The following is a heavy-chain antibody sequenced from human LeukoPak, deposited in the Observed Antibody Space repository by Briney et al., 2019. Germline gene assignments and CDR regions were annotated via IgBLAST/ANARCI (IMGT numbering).Heavy chain of an antibody. CDR1: GGSFSGYY. CDR3: ARGDSGYEWGGFGY. V-gene: IGHV4-34*01. CDR2: IYHGGST. J-gene: IGHJ4*02. Sequence: SETLSLTCAVYGGSFSGYYWSWIRQPPGKGLEWIGEIYHGGSTTYNPSLKSRVTISVDTSKNQFSLKLSSVTAADTAVYYCARGDSGYEWGGFGYWGQGTLVTVSS. D-gene: IGHD5-12*01.